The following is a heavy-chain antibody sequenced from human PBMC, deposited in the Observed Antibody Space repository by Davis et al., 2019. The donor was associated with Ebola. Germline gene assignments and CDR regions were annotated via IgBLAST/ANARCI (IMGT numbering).Heavy chain of an antibody. CDR1: GFTFSSYG. V-gene: IGHV3-33*01. CDR3: ARDFGNHGYFDY. Sequence: GESLKISCAASGFTFSSYGMHWVRQAPGKGLEWVAVIWYDGINKYYADSVKGRITISRDNSKNTLYLRMNSLRAEDTAVYYCARDFGNHGYFDYWGQGTLVTVSS. J-gene: IGHJ4*02. CDR2: IWYDGINK. D-gene: IGHD4-23*01.